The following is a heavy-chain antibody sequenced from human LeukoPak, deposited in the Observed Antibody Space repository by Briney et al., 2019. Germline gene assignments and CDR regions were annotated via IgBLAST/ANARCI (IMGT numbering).Heavy chain of an antibody. CDR2: ISSNGGST. CDR3: VKGSSTSYRYNWFDP. J-gene: IGHJ5*02. Sequence: GGSLRLSCSASGFTFSSYAMEWVRQAPGKGLEYVSVISSNGGSTHYVDSVKGRFTISRDNSKNMLYLQMSSPRAEDTAVYYCVKGSSTSYRYNWFDPWGQGTLVTVSS. CDR1: GFTFSSYA. V-gene: IGHV3-64D*06. D-gene: IGHD2-2*01.